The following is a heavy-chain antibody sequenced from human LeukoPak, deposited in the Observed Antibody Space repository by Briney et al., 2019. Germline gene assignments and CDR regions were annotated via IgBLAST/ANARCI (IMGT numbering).Heavy chain of an antibody. CDR2: ISGSGGST. V-gene: IGHV3-23*01. CDR3: ARDLYSSSSDY. Sequence: QAGGSLRLSCAASGFTFSRYAMSWVRQAPGKGLEWVSAISGSGGSTYYADSVKGRFTISRDNAKNTLYLQMNSLRAEDTAVYYCARDLYSSSSDYWGQGTLATVSS. D-gene: IGHD6-13*01. CDR1: GFTFSRYA. J-gene: IGHJ4*02.